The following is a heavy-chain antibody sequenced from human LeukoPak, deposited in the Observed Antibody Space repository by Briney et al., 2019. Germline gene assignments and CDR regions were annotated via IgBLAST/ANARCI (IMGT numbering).Heavy chain of an antibody. Sequence: PSETLSLTCTVSGVSISSYYWSWIRQPPGKGLEWIGYIYYSGSTNYNPSLKSRVTISVATSKNQFSLKISSVTAADTAVYYCARGGAARLHFQNWGQGTLVTVSS. V-gene: IGHV4-59*01. CDR2: IYYSGST. D-gene: IGHD6-6*01. J-gene: IGHJ1*01. CDR1: GVSISSYY. CDR3: ARGGAARLHFQN.